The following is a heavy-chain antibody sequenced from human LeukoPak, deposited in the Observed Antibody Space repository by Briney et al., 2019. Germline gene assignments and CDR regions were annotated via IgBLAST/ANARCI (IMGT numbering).Heavy chain of an antibody. D-gene: IGHD3-10*01. CDR1: GFTFSSYA. CDR3: AKLRLKEWFGEPAPFVF. Sequence: PGGSLRLSCAASGFTFSSYAMSWVRQAPGKGLEWVSAISGSGGSTYYAASVKGRFTISRDNSKNTLYLQMNSLRAEDTAVYYCAKLRLKEWFGEPAPFVFWGQGTLVTVSS. V-gene: IGHV3-23*01. CDR2: ISGSGGST. J-gene: IGHJ4*02.